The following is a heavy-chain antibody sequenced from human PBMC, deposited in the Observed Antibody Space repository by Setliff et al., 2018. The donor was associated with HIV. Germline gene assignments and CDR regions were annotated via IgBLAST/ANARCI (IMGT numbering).Heavy chain of an antibody. Sequence: ASVKVSCKASGYIFANYTISWVRQAPGQGLEWMGWIRAYNGNTNYAQRLQGRATLTTDTSTSTAYMELRSLRSDDTAVYYCARGRRGDLDYWGQGTLVTVSS. CDR3: ARGRRGDLDY. CDR2: IRAYNGNT. D-gene: IGHD2-21*02. CDR1: GYIFANYT. V-gene: IGHV1-18*01. J-gene: IGHJ4*02.